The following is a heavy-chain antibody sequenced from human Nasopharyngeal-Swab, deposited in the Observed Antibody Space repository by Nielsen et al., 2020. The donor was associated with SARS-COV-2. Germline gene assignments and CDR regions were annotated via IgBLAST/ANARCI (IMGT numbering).Heavy chain of an antibody. Sequence: ASVKVSCKASGYTFTRHNMHWVRQAPGQGLEWMAIFYPRGDSTSHAQKFQGRLTMTTDTTTSTVYMELSSLRSEDAAVYYCARDSDNWAIDYWGQGTLVTFSP. V-gene: IGHV1-46*01. CDR3: ARDSDNWAIDY. CDR2: FYPRGDST. D-gene: IGHD1-1*01. J-gene: IGHJ4*02. CDR1: GYTFTRHN.